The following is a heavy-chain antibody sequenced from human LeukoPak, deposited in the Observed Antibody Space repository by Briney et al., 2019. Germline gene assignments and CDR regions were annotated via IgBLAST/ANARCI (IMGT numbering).Heavy chain of an antibody. Sequence: SQTLSLTCAVSGGSISSGGYSWSWIRQPPGTGLEWIGYIYHNGNIYYSPSLKSRVTISVDRSKNQLSLELSSVTAADTAMYYCASGGYSYGFDYWGQGTLVTVSS. CDR2: IYHNGNI. V-gene: IGHV4-30-2*01. CDR3: ASGGYSYGFDY. CDR1: GGSISSGGYS. D-gene: IGHD5-18*01. J-gene: IGHJ4*02.